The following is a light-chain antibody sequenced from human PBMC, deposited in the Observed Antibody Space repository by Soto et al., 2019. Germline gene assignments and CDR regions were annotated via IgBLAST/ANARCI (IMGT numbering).Light chain of an antibody. Sequence: EIVMTQSPATLSVSPGERATLSCRASQSVSSNLAWYQQKPGQAPRLLIYGASTRATGIPARFAGSGSGTDFTLIISSLQSEDFAFYYCQQYHNWPPLTFGGGTKVEIK. CDR1: QSVSSN. CDR2: GAS. CDR3: QQYHNWPPLT. V-gene: IGKV3-15*01. J-gene: IGKJ4*01.